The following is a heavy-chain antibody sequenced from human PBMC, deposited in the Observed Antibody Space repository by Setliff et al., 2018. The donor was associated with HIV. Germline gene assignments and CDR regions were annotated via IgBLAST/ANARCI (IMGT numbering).Heavy chain of an antibody. J-gene: IGHJ2*01. CDR1: GFTFGSYE. Sequence: PGGSLRLSCAASGFTFGSYEMNWVRQAPGKGLEWVSYISGNGSPVYYADSVKGRFTVSRNNANNSLYLQMDSLRAEDTAVYYCARLLETAMVTDFWYFDLWGRGTLVTVSS. CDR2: ISGNGSPV. D-gene: IGHD5-18*01. V-gene: IGHV3-48*03. CDR3: ARLLETAMVTDFWYFDL.